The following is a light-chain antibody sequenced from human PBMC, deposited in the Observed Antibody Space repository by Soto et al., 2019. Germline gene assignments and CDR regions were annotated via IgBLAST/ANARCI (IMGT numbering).Light chain of an antibody. CDR1: NSNIGRYS. CDR2: SDD. V-gene: IGLV1-44*01. CDR3: AAWDDNLNGPL. Sequence: QSALTQPPSLSGTPGQRVTISSSGSNSNIGRYSVNWYQHFPGTAPKILIYSDDERPSGVPDRSSGSKSGTSASLAISGLQSEDEAEYYCAAWDDNLNGPLFGGGTKLTVL. J-gene: IGLJ3*02.